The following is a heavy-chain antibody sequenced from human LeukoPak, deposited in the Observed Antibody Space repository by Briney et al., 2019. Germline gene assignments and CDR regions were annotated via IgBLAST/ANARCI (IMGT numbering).Heavy chain of an antibody. J-gene: IGHJ6*03. Sequence: GESLKISCKGSGYSFTSYWIGWVRQMPGKGLEWMGIIYPGDSDTRYSPSFQGQVTISADKSISTAYLQWSSLKASDTAMYYCARHALVPADTYYMDVWGKGTTVTVSS. D-gene: IGHD2-2*01. CDR1: GYSFTSYW. V-gene: IGHV5-51*01. CDR2: IYPGDSDT. CDR3: ARHALVPADTYYMDV.